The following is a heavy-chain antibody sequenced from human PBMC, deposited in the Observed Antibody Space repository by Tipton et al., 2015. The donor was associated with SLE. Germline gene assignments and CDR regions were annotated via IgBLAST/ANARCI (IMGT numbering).Heavy chain of an antibody. V-gene: IGHV4-39*07. D-gene: IGHD6-13*01. CDR2: INHSGST. CDR3: ARRGAGYSSSWTDAFDI. J-gene: IGHJ3*02. CDR1: GGSISSSSYY. Sequence: TLSLTCTVSGGSISSSSYYWGWIRQPPGKGLEWIGEINHSGSTNYNPSLKSRVTISVDTSKNQFSLKLSSVTAADTAVYYCARRGAGYSSSWTDAFDIWGQGTMVTVSS.